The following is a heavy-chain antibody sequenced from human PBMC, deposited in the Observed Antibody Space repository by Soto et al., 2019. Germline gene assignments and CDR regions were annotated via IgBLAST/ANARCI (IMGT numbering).Heavy chain of an antibody. J-gene: IGHJ4*02. CDR2: ISAHNGNT. Sequence: QVHLVQSGAEVKKPGASVKVSCKGSGYAFTTYGITWVRQAPGQGLEWMGWISAHNGNTTDAQQLQGRVTVTRDTSTSTAYRELRSLRSDAKAVYDCARGRYGDYWGQGALVTVSS. CDR1: GYAFTTYG. D-gene: IGHD1-1*01. V-gene: IGHV1-18*01. CDR3: ARGRYGDY.